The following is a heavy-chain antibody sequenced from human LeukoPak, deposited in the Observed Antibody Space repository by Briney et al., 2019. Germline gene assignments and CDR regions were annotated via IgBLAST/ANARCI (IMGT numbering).Heavy chain of an antibody. CDR2: ISYDGSNK. J-gene: IGHJ4*02. Sequence: GGSLRLSCAASGFTFSSYVMHWVRQAPGKGLEWVAVISYDGSNKYYADSMKGRFTISRDNSKNTLYLQMNSLRAEDTAVYYCANVNAMSTGYWGQGTLVTVSS. D-gene: IGHD2-2*01. CDR1: GFTFSSYV. CDR3: ANVNAMSTGY. V-gene: IGHV3-30*18.